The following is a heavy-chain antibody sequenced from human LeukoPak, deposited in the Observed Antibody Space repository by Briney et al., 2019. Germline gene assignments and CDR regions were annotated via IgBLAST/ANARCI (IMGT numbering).Heavy chain of an antibody. J-gene: IGHJ4*02. CDR2: IKQDGSEK. Sequence: PGGSLRLSCAASGFTFSSYWMSWVRQAPGKGLEWVANIKQDGSEKYYVDSVKGRFTISRDNAKNSLYLQMNSLRAEDTAVYYCARDQPDLLRPYDFWSGYYPLDYWGQGTLVTVSS. D-gene: IGHD3-3*01. CDR3: ARDQPDLLRPYDFWSGYYPLDY. V-gene: IGHV3-7*01. CDR1: GFTFSSYW.